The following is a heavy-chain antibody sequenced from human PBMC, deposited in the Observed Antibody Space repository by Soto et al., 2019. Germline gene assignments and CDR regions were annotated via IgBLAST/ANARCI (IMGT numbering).Heavy chain of an antibody. CDR3: AKVGSSWYSHFDY. D-gene: IGHD6-13*01. J-gene: IGHJ4*02. Sequence: GGSLRLSCAASGVTFSSYAMNWVRQTPGKGLEWVSIISGGGGSAYYADSVKGRFSISRDNSKNTLYLQMNSLRAEDTAVYYCAKVGSSWYSHFDYWCQGSLVTVSS. CDR1: GVTFSSYA. V-gene: IGHV3-23*01. CDR2: ISGGGGSA.